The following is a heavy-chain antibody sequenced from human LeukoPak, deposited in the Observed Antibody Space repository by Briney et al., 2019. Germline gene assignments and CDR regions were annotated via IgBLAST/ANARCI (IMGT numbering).Heavy chain of an antibody. J-gene: IGHJ3*02. CDR3: ARHSLQCDAFDI. CDR1: GFTFSTYT. V-gene: IGHV3-48*04. Sequence: GGSLRLSCAASGFTFSTYTMDRVRQAPGKGLEWVSYISSSSTTIYYADSVKGRFTISRDNAKNSLYLQMNSLRAEDTAVYYCARHSLQCDAFDIWGQGTMVTVSS. CDR2: ISSSSTTI. D-gene: IGHD5-24*01.